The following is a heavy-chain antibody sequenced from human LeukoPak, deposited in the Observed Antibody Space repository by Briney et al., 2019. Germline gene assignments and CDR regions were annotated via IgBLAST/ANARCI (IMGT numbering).Heavy chain of an antibody. D-gene: IGHD3-10*01. J-gene: IGHJ4*02. CDR1: GGSISSSSYY. Sequence: SETLSLTCTVSGGSISSSSYYWGWIRQPPGKGLEWIGSIYYSGSTYYNPSLKSRVTISVDTSKNQFSLKLSSVTAADTAVYYCARELSLNGGSGSYYTTWDYWGQGTLLTVSS. CDR2: IYYSGST. CDR3: ARELSLNGGSGSYYTTWDY. V-gene: IGHV4-39*07.